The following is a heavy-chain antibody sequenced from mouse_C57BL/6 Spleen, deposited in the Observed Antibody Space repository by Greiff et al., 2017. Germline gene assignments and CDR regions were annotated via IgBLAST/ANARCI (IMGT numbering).Heavy chain of an antibody. Sequence: EVQVVESGPGLVKPSQSLSLTCSVTGYSITSGYYWNWIRQFPGNKLEWMGYISYDGSNNYNPSLKNRIPITRDTSKNQFFLKLNSVTTEDTATYYCARVITTVDLYYFDYWGQGTTLTVSS. J-gene: IGHJ2*01. D-gene: IGHD1-1*01. V-gene: IGHV3-6*01. CDR3: ARVITTVDLYYFDY. CDR2: ISYDGSN. CDR1: GYSITSGYY.